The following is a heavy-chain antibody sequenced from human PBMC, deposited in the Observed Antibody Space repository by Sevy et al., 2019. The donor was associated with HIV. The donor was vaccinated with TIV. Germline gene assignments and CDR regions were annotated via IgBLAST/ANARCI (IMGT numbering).Heavy chain of an antibody. CDR1: GFTFSSYE. Sequence: GGSLRLSCAASGFTFSSYEMNWVRQAPGKGLEWVSFISYSGRTISYSDSVKGRFTISRDNAKNSLFLQMNSLRAEDTAVYYCTRDLPPSATTVAHFDYWGQGTLVTVSS. V-gene: IGHV3-48*03. CDR2: ISYSGRTI. D-gene: IGHD4-17*01. CDR3: TRDLPPSATTVAHFDY. J-gene: IGHJ4*02.